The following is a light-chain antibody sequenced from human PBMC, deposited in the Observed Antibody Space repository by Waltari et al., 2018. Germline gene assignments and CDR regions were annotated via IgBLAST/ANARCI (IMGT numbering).Light chain of an antibody. V-gene: IGLV3-19*01. CDR3: NSRDTSGYLS. Sequence: SSELTQDPAVSVALGQTVRITCQGDSLRSFYASWYQQKPGQAPVLVIYGENNRPSGLPDRFSGSSSGNTASLTVTGAQAEDEADYYCNSRDTSGYLSFGGGTKLTVL. CDR1: SLRSFY. J-gene: IGLJ3*02. CDR2: GEN.